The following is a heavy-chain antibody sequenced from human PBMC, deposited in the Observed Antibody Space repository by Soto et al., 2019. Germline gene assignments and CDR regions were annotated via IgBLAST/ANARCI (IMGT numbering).Heavy chain of an antibody. CDR3: AKVDDWNKARCFDR. CDR1: GFTFDNYV. J-gene: IGHJ4*02. CDR2: ISGNSGFT. Sequence: EVHLLESGGGLVQPGGSLRVSCVASGFTFDNYVMTWVRQAPGKGLEWVSAISGNSGFTWYADSVKGRFTLSRDNFKNTLSLEMSNLRVEDTAVYFSAKVDDWNKARCFDRWGQGTLVTVSS. V-gene: IGHV3-23*01. D-gene: IGHD3-9*01.